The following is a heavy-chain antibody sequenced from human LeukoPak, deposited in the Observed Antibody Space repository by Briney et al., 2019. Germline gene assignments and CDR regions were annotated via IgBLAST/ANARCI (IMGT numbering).Heavy chain of an antibody. CDR1: GYSFTSYW. CDR3: ARHLGYCSGGSCLYYYYMDV. Sequence: PGGSLRLSCKGSGYSFTSYWIDWVRQMPGKGLEWMGIIYPDDSDTRYSPSFQGQVTISADESISTAYLQWSSLKASDTAMYYCARHLGYCSGGSCLYYYYMDVWGKGTTVTVSS. D-gene: IGHD2-15*01. V-gene: IGHV5-51*01. J-gene: IGHJ6*03. CDR2: IYPDDSDT.